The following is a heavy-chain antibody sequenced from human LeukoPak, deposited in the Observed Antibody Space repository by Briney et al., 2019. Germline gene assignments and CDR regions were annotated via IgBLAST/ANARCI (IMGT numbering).Heavy chain of an antibody. D-gene: IGHD3-10*01. CDR3: ARDSGTTGEVKFDP. J-gene: IGHJ5*02. V-gene: IGHV4-4*02. CDR2: IYHSGST. CDR1: GGSISGSNW. Sequence: PSETLSLTCAVSGGSISGSNWWSWVRQPPGKGLEWIGEIYHSGSTYYNPSLKSRVTMSVDTSKNKFSLKLSSVTAADTAVYYCARDSGTTGEVKFDPWGQGTLVTVSS.